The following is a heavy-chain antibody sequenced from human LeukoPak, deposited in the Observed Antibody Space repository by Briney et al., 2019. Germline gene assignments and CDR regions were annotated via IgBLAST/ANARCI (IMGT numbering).Heavy chain of an antibody. V-gene: IGHV3-23*01. J-gene: IGHJ4*02. CDR1: VFTFKNYG. CDR3: AKDCRGDSFFDY. D-gene: IGHD2-21*02. Sequence: PGASLRLSCAASVFTFKNYGMAWVRQTPGKGLEWVSTIGEQYDDTHYADSVKGRFTISRDNSKNTVFLLMNSLRAEDTAVYYCAKDCRGDSFFDYWGQGALVAVSS. CDR2: IGEQYDDT.